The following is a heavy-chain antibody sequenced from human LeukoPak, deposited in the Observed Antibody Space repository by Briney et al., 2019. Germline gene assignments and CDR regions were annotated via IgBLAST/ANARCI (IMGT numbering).Heavy chain of an antibody. CDR1: GGSISSSSYY. D-gene: IGHD6-19*01. J-gene: IGHJ3*02. V-gene: IGHV4-39*07. CDR3: AGVPGYSSGWYESAFDI. CDR2: IYYSGST. Sequence: SETLSLTCTVSGGSISSSSYYWGWIRQPPGKGLEWIGSIYYSGSTYYNPSLKSRVTISVDTSKNQFSLKLSSVTAADTAVYYCAGVPGYSSGWYESAFDIWGQGTMVTVSS.